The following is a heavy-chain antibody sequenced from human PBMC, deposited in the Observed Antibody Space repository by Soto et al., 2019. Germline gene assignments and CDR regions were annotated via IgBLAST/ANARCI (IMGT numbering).Heavy chain of an antibody. V-gene: IGHV3-33*01. CDR2: IWYDGSNK. J-gene: IGHJ3*02. CDR1: GFTFSSYG. Sequence: HPGGSLRLSCAASGFTFSSYGMHWVRRAPGKGLEWVAVIWYDGSNKYYADSVKGRFTISRDNSKNTLYLQMNSLRAEDTAVYYCARGRDGYNFSAFDIWGQGTMVTVSS. D-gene: IGHD5-12*01. CDR3: ARGRDGYNFSAFDI.